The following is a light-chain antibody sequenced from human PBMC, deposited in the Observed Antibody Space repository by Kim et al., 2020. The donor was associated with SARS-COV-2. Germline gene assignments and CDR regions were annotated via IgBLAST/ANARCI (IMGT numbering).Light chain of an antibody. V-gene: IGLV2-8*01. CDR3: SSYAGSNNII. CDR1: SSDIGPYFY. CDR2: EVT. Sequence: PGQSVTISCSGTSSDIGPYFYVSWYQQVPGKAPKLMIYEVTKRPAGVPDRFSGSKAGNTASLTVSGLQPEDEADYYCSSYAGSNNIILGGGTKLTVL. J-gene: IGLJ2*01.